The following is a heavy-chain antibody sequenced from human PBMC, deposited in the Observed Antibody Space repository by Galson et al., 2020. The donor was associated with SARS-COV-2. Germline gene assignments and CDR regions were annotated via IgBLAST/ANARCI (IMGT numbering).Heavy chain of an antibody. Sequence: SVKVSCKASGYTFTSDDINWVRQATGQGLEWMGWMNPNSGNTGYAQKFQGRVTMTRNTSNSTAYMELSSLTSDDTAVYYCARALHDNTGCYLFDYWGQGTLVTVSS. J-gene: IGHJ4*02. CDR2: MNPNSGNT. CDR3: ARALHDNTGCYLFDY. V-gene: IGHV1-8*01. CDR1: GYTFTSDD. D-gene: IGHD2-2*01.